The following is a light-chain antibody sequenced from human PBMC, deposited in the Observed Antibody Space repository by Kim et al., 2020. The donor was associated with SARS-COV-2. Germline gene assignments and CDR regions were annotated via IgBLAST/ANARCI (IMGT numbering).Light chain of an antibody. V-gene: IGLV6-57*02. Sequence: GNTVSLSCTAGGDSIARSVVRGYRQRPGSAPVAVIYGDNQRPSEIPDRLSGSINSAANSALLTISGLTTGDEAVYYCQSYDSRSWVFGGGTKVTVL. CDR3: QSYDSRSWV. CDR1: GDSIARSV. J-gene: IGLJ3*02. CDR2: GDN.